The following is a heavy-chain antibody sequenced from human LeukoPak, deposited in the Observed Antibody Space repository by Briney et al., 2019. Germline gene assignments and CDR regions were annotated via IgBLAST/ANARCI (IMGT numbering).Heavy chain of an antibody. D-gene: IGHD2-15*01. CDR1: GFTFSSYS. CDR3: ASADCSGGSCYEEAFDI. Sequence: GGSLRLSCAASGFTFSSYSMNWVRQAPGKGLEWVSYISSSSSTIYYADSVKGRFTISRDNAKNSLYLQMNSLRAEDTAVYYCASADCSGGSCYEEAFDIWGQGTMVTVSS. J-gene: IGHJ3*02. V-gene: IGHV3-48*04. CDR2: ISSSSSTI.